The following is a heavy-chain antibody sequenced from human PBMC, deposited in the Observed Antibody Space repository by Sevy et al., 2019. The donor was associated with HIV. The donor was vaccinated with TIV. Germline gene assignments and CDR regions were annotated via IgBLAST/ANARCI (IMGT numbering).Heavy chain of an antibody. CDR2: FDPEDGET. CDR1: GYTLTQLS. CDR3: ATTKDYYDSSGSPFDY. D-gene: IGHD3-22*01. V-gene: IGHV1-24*01. J-gene: IGHJ4*02. Sequence: ASVKVSCKVSGYTLTQLSMHWVRQAPGKGLEWMGSFDPEDGETLYSQNFQGSVTMTEDTSTDTAYMALSSLRSEDTTIYYCATTKDYYDSSGSPFDYWGQGTLVTVSS.